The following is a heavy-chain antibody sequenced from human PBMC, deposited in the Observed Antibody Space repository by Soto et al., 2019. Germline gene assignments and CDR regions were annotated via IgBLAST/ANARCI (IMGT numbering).Heavy chain of an antibody. J-gene: IGHJ5*02. Sequence: EVQLVESGGGLVKPGGSLRLSCAASGFTFSNAWMSWVRQAPGKGLEWVGRIKSKTDGGTTDYAAPVKGRFTISRDESKNTLYLQMNSLKTEDTAVYYCTTDSLVLRFLEWAFDHWGQGTLVTVSS. CDR2: IKSKTDGGTT. CDR3: TTDSLVLRFLEWAFDH. D-gene: IGHD3-3*01. V-gene: IGHV3-15*01. CDR1: GFTFSNAW.